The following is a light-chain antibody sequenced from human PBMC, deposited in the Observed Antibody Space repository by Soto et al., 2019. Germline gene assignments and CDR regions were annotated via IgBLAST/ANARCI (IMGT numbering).Light chain of an antibody. CDR3: QHNIRYSVA. Sequence: DIQMTQSPSSLSGSVGDRVTITCRASQTLGSCLAWFQQKPGKAPKLLIYKASTLQSGVPSRFSGCGSGTEFTLTISSLQPDDFATYYCQHNIRYSVAFGQGTKVELK. CDR2: KAS. V-gene: IGKV1-5*03. CDR1: QTLGSC. J-gene: IGKJ1*01.